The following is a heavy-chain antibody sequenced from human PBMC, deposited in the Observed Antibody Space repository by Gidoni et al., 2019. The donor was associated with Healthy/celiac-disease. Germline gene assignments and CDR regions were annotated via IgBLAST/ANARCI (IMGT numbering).Heavy chain of an antibody. CDR1: GGSISSGSYY. D-gene: IGHD4-17*01. J-gene: IGHJ4*02. Sequence: QVQLQESGPGLVKPSQTLSLTCTVSGGSISSGSYYWSWIRPPAGKGLEWIGRIYTSGCTNYNPSLKSRVTMSVDTSKNQFSLKLSSVTAADTAVYYCARSYCDSLEWWGLFDYWGQGTLVTVSS. CDR2: IYTSGCT. CDR3: ARSYCDSLEWWGLFDY. V-gene: IGHV4-61*02.